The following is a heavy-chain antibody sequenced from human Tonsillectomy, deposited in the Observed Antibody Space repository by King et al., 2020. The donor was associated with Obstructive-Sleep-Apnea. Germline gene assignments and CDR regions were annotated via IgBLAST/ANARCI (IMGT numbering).Heavy chain of an antibody. Sequence: VQLQESGPGLVKPSETLSLTCTVSGGSISSYYWSWIRQPPGKGLEWIGYIYNSETTKYNPSLKSLVTISVDTSTNQFSLKLSSVSAADTAVYYCARHSRPTGIAGYWGQGTLVTVSS. D-gene: IGHD1-1*01. CDR3: ARHSRPTGIAGY. V-gene: IGHV4-59*08. CDR2: IYNSETT. J-gene: IGHJ4*02. CDR1: GGSISSYY.